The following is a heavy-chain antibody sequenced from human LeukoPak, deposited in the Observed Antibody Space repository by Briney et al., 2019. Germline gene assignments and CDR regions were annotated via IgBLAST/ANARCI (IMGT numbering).Heavy chain of an antibody. CDR2: INQSGTT. Sequence: SETLSLTGAVYVGSSSGYYWTWIRQSPGKGLEWIGDINQSGTTNYNASLKSRVTISVDTSKNQFSLKLTSVTAADTAVYYCARGASAGSVDYWGQGTLDTVSS. V-gene: IGHV4-34*01. J-gene: IGHJ4*02. CDR1: VGSSSGYY. CDR3: ARGASAGSVDY. D-gene: IGHD3-10*01.